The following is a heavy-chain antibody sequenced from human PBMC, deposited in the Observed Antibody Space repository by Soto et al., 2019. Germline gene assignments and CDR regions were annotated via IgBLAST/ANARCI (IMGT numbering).Heavy chain of an antibody. CDR1: GASINTGTSY. D-gene: IGHD5-12*01. V-gene: IGHV4-31*02. J-gene: IGHJ4*02. CDR3: ARDQATSAGTGFVL. CDR2: VYSNGNT. Sequence: QVHLQESGPGLVRPSQTLSLDCSVSGASINTGTSYWSWIRQTLEKGLEWIGYVYSNGNTYYNPSLKSRSALAMDTSKNQISLKLRSVTAADAGVYFCARDQATSAGTGFVLWGQGALVTVSS.